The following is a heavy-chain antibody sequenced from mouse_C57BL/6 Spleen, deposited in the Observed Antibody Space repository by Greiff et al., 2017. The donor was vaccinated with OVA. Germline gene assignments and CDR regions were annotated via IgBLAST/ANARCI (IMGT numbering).Heavy chain of an antibody. D-gene: IGHD1-1*01. CDR2: INPGSGGT. CDR3: ARRGIYYYGSNPYYAMDY. J-gene: IGHJ4*01. CDR1: GYAFTNYL. Sequence: VQLQQSGAELVRPGTSVKVSCKASGYAFTNYLIEWVKQRPGQGLEWIGVINPGSGGTNYNEKIKGKATLTADKSSSTAYMQLSSLTSEDSAVYFCARRGIYYYGSNPYYAMDYWGQGTSVTVSS. V-gene: IGHV1-54*01.